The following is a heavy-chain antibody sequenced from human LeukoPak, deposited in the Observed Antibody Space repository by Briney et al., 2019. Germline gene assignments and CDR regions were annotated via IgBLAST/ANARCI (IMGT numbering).Heavy chain of an antibody. D-gene: IGHD4-17*01. V-gene: IGHV4-59*01. J-gene: IGHJ4*02. CDR2: IFYSGST. CDR1: GGSISSYY. CDR3: ARATVTTYLFDY. Sequence: SETLSLTCTVSGGSISSYYWSWIRQPPGKGLEWIGYIFYSGSTNYNPSLKSRVTISVDTSKSQFSLKLSSVTAADTAVYYCARATVTTYLFDYWGQGTLVTVSS.